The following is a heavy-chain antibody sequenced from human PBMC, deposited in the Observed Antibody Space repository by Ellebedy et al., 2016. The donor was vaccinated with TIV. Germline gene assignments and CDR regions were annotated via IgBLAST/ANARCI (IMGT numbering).Heavy chain of an antibody. CDR3: ARRVRGYSYGYYYYYGMDV. D-gene: IGHD5-18*01. Sequence: SETLSLXXTVSGGSISSGGYYWSWIRQPPGKGLEWIGEINHSGSTNYNPSLKSRVTISVDTSKNQFSLKLSSVTAADTAVYYCARRVRGYSYGYYYYYGMDVWGQGTTVTVSS. CDR2: INHSGST. CDR1: GGSISSGGYY. V-gene: IGHV4-39*07. J-gene: IGHJ6*02.